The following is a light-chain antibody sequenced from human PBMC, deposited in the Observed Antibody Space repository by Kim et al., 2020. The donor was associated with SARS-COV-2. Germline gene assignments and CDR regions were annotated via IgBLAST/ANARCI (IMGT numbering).Light chain of an antibody. CDR2: NTD. Sequence: PGGTFTLTCASSAGAVTSAYYPNWFQQKPGQAPRSLIYNTDNKHSWTPARFSGSLLGGRAALTLSGVQPEDEADYYCLLFNGGAPVFGGGTQLTVL. V-gene: IGLV7-43*01. CDR1: AGAVTSAYY. J-gene: IGLJ2*01. CDR3: LLFNGGAPV.